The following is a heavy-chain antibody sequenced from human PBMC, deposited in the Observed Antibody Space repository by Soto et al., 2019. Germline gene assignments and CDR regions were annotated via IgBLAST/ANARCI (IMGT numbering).Heavy chain of an antibody. Sequence: SSETLSLTCTVSGGSISSGCYYWSWIRQHPGKGLEWIGYIYYSGSTYYNPSLKRRVTISVDTSKNQFSLKLSSVTAADTAVYYCARGSGMIVVVNPAGYFDYWGQGTLVTVSS. V-gene: IGHV4-31*03. D-gene: IGHD3-22*01. CDR3: ARGSGMIVVVNPAGYFDY. CDR2: IYYSGST. CDR1: GGSISSGCYY. J-gene: IGHJ4*02.